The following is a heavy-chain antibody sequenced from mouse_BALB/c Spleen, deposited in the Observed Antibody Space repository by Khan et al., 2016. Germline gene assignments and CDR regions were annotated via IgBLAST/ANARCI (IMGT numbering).Heavy chain of an antibody. J-gene: IGHJ4*01. Sequence: EVELVESGGGLVKPGGSLKLSCAASGFTFSSYAMSWVRQSPEKRLEWVAEISSGGSYTYYPDTVTGRFTISRDNAKNTLYLEMSSLRSEDTAMYYSAREGYAMDYWGQGNSVTV. CDR1: GFTFSSYA. V-gene: IGHV5-9-4*01. D-gene: IGHD2-14*01. CDR3: AREGYAMDY. CDR2: ISSGGSYT.